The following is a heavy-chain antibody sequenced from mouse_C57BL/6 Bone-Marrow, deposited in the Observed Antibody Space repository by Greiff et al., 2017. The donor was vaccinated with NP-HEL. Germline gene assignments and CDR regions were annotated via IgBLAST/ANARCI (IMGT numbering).Heavy chain of an antibody. Sequence: QVQLQQSGAELVKPGASVKISCKASGYAFSSYWITWVKQRPGQGLEWIGDIYPGSGSTNYNEKFKSKATLTVDTSSSTAYMQLSSLTSEDSAVYYCAGRGLPYFDYWGQGTTLTVSS. D-gene: IGHD3-1*01. CDR1: GYAFSSYW. J-gene: IGHJ2*01. CDR2: IYPGSGST. V-gene: IGHV1-55*01. CDR3: AGRGLPYFDY.